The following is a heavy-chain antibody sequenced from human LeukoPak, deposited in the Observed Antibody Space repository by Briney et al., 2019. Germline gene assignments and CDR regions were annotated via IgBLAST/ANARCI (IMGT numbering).Heavy chain of an antibody. CDR3: AKGVSAGVNTGPFDY. CDR2: ISGSGGNT. V-gene: IGHV3-23*01. Sequence: PGGSLRLSCAASGFTFSSEVMSWVRQAPGKGLECVSAISGSGGNTYYADSVKGRFTISRDNSKNMLYLQMNSLRAEDTALYYCAKGVSAGVNTGPFDYWGQGTLVTVSS. D-gene: IGHD2-8*01. J-gene: IGHJ4*02. CDR1: GFTFSSEV.